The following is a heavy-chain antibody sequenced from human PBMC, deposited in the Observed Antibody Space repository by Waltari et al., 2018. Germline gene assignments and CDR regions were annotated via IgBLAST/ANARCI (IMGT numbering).Heavy chain of an antibody. D-gene: IGHD2-2*02. CDR3: ARGARVVVVPAAISYYYYYMDV. CDR1: GGSISSYY. J-gene: IGHJ6*03. Sequence: QVQLQESGPGLVKPSETLSLTCTVSGGSISSYYWSWIRQPAGKGLEWIGRIYTSGSTNYNPSLKSRVTMSVDTSKNQFSLKLSSVTAADTAVYYCARGARVVVVPAAISYYYYYMDVWGKGTTVTVSS. CDR2: IYTSGST. V-gene: IGHV4-4*07.